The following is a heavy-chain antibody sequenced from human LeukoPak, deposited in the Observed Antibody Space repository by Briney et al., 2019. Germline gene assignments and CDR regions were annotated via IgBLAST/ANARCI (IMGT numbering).Heavy chain of an antibody. D-gene: IGHD5-12*01. CDR3: AGDYDSPFDF. J-gene: IGHJ4*02. CDR1: GFTFSAYS. V-gene: IGHV3-21*06. CDR2: ITPSSSSI. Sequence: GGSLRLSCAVSGFTFSAYSMNWVRQAPGKGLEWVSSITPSSSSIFYADSVKGRFTISRDNAKNLLYMQMSSLRAEDTVVYYCAGDYDSPFDFWGQGTLVTVSS.